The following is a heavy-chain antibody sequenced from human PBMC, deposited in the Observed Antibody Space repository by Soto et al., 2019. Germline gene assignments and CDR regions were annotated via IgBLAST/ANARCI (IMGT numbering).Heavy chain of an antibody. CDR1: EYTFTNYA. CDR3: ARIPNYYDSSCYSIPHAFDI. CDR2: INAGNGNT. V-gene: IGHV1-3*01. D-gene: IGHD3-22*01. J-gene: IGHJ3*02. Sequence: ASVKVSCKASEYTFTNYALHWVRQAPGQRLEWMGWINAGNGNTKYSQKFQGRVTITRDTSASTAYMELSSLRSEDTAVYYCARIPNYYDSSCYSIPHAFDIWGQGTMVTVSS.